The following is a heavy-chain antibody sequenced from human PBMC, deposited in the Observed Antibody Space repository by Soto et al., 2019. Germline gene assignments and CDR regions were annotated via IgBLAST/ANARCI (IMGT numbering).Heavy chain of an antibody. Sequence: PGGSLRLSCAAAGFSVSTSHISWVRQAPGKGLEWVSTISAGASSTYYADSVKGRFTISRDNSKNTLSLQMNSLRAEDTAVYYCTTHRGYDYWGRGTLVTVSS. CDR3: TTHRGYDY. CDR1: GFSVSTSH. CDR2: ISAGASST. V-gene: IGHV3-23*01. J-gene: IGHJ4*02. D-gene: IGHD3-10*01.